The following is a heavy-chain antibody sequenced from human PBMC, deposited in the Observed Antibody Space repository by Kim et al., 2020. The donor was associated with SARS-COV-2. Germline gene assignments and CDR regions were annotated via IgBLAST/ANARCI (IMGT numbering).Heavy chain of an antibody. CDR2: VNYLGST. CDR3: ARQRASTGCFYLSAFES. V-gene: IGHV4-39*01. D-gene: IGHD2-8*01. CDR1: GGSSYSTSCY. J-gene: IGHJ4*02. Sequence: SETLSLTCTVSGGSSYSTSCYWGWVRQPPGKGLEWIGNVNYLGSTSYKPPLKSRVTISVDTSKNQFSVTLTSVTAADTALYYCARQRASTGCFYLSAFESWGQGTLVTVA.